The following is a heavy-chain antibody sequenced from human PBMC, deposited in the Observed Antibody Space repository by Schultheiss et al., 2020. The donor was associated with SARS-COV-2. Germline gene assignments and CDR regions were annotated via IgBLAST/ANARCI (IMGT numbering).Heavy chain of an antibody. CDR3: AREGGTNGDY. Sequence: ASVKVSCKASGYTFTGYYMHWVRQAPGQGLEWMGWINAFNGNTNYAQKLQGRVTMTTDTSTSTAYMELSSLRSEDTAVYYCAREGGTNGDYWGQGTLVTVSS. V-gene: IGHV1-18*04. D-gene: IGHD2-8*01. CDR2: INAFNGNT. J-gene: IGHJ4*02. CDR1: GYTFTGYY.